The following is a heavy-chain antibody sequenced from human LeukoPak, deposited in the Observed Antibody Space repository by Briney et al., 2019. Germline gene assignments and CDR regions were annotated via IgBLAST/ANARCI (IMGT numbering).Heavy chain of an antibody. CDR3: ARRGSGYSQNYFDY. V-gene: IGHV3-64*01. D-gene: IGHD3-22*01. Sequence: HTGGSLRLSCAASGFPFSTYAMHWVRQAPGEGLEYVSAISSNGVNTYHGNSVKGRFTISRDNSKNTLDLQMGSLRAEDTAVYYCARRGSGYSQNYFDYWGQGTLVTVSS. CDR1: GFPFSTYA. J-gene: IGHJ4*02. CDR2: ISSNGVNT.